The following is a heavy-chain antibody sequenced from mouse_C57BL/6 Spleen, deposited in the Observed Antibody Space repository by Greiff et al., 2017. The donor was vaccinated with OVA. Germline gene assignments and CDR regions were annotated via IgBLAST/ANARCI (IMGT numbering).Heavy chain of an antibody. Sequence: EVKLMESGAELVRPGASVKLSCTASGFNIKDYYMHWVKQRPEQGLEWIGRIDPEDGDTEYAPKFQGKATMTADTSSNTAYLQLSSLTSEDTAVYYCTTDSNPAWFAYWGQGTLVTVSA. V-gene: IGHV14-1*01. CDR1: GFNIKDYY. J-gene: IGHJ3*01. CDR2: IDPEDGDT. CDR3: TTDSNPAWFAY. D-gene: IGHD2-5*01.